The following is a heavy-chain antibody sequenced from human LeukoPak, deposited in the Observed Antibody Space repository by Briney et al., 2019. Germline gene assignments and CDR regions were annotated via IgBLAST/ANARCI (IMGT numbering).Heavy chain of an antibody. J-gene: IGHJ5*02. D-gene: IGHD3-10*01. CDR2: IYADGAT. CDR1: GITVSQND. Sequence: GGSLRLSCAASGITVSQNDMSWVRQAPGRGLEWVSLIYADGATHYADSVKGRFTISRDNSKNTVYLEMNSLRPEDTAVYFCARDRAGRKAWVEFDPWAREPWSPSP. CDR3: ARDRAGRKAWVEFDP. V-gene: IGHV3-66*02.